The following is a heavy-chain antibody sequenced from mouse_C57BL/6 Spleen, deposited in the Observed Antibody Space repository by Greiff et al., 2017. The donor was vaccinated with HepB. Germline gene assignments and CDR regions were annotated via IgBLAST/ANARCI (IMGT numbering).Heavy chain of an antibody. Sequence: VQLQQSGPELVKPGASVKMSCKASGYTFTDYNMHWVKQSHGKSLEWIGYINPNNGGTSYNQKFKGKATLTVNKSSSTAYMELRSLTSEDSAVYYCARSGLWLVYFDYWGQGTTLTVSS. CDR3: ARSGLWLVYFDY. J-gene: IGHJ2*01. V-gene: IGHV1-22*01. D-gene: IGHD2-2*01. CDR2: INPNNGGT. CDR1: GYTFTDYN.